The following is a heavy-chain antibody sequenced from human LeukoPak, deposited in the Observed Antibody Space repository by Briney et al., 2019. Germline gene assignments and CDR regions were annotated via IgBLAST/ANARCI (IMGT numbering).Heavy chain of an antibody. V-gene: IGHV3-30*03. CDR3: ALLGYCSSTSCHPSYYYGMDV. Sequence: GGSLRLSCAASGFTFSSYGMHWVRQAPGKGLEWVAVISYDGSNKYYADSVKGRFIISRDNSKNTLYLQMNSLRAEDTAVYYCALLGYCSSTSCHPSYYYGMDVWGQGTTVTVSS. J-gene: IGHJ6*02. CDR2: ISYDGSNK. CDR1: GFTFSSYG. D-gene: IGHD2-2*01.